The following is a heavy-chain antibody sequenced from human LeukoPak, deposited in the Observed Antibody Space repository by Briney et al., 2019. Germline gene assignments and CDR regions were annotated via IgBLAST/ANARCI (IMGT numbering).Heavy chain of an antibody. Sequence: ASVKVSCKASGYTFTDYNMHWVRQAPGQGLEWMGWINPYSGVTNYAQKFQARVTMTRDTSIRKAYMEMSSLESEDTAVYYCARGGCSSTSCYAYDYWGQGTLVTVSS. CDR2: INPYSGVT. J-gene: IGHJ4*02. D-gene: IGHD2-2*01. CDR3: ARGGCSSTSCYAYDY. V-gene: IGHV1-2*02. CDR1: GYTFTDYN.